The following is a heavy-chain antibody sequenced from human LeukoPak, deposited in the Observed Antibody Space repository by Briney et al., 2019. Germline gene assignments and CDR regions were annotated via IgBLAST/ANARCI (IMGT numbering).Heavy chain of an antibody. Sequence: SETLSLTCTVSGASISSSTYYWGWIRQPPGKGLEWIGRIYTSGSTNYNPSLKSRVTISVDTSKNQFSLKLSSVTAADTAVYYCARASDYVWGSYRYGYYFDYWGQGTLVTVSS. CDR1: GASISSSTYY. CDR3: ARASDYVWGSYRYGYYFDY. D-gene: IGHD3-16*02. CDR2: IYTSGST. V-gene: IGHV4-61*02. J-gene: IGHJ4*02.